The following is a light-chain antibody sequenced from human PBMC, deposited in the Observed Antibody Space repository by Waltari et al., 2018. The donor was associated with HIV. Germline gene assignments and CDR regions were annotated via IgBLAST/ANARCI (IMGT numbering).Light chain of an antibody. CDR2: STD. V-gene: IGLV1-44*01. Sequence: QSVLTQPPSASGTPGQRVTISCFGSSSNIGGNTVNWYLQFQGSAPQLLMYSTDQRPSGVPDRFSGSKSGTSASLAISWLQSEDEADYYCATWDDSLSGPVFGGGTKVTVV. J-gene: IGLJ3*02. CDR1: SSNIGGNT. CDR3: ATWDDSLSGPV.